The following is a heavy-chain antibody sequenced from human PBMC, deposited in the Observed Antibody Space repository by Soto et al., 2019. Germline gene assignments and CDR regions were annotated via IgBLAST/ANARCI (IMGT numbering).Heavy chain of an antibody. J-gene: IGHJ6*02. CDR3: AGDGSGSYYSFYYYYGMDV. Sequence: GASVRLSCAASGFTFSSYSMNWVRQAPGKGLEWVSYISSSSSTIYYADSVKGRFTISRDNAKNSLYLQMNSLRDEDTAVYYCAGDGSGSYYSFYYYYGMDVWGQGTTVTVSS. V-gene: IGHV3-48*02. D-gene: IGHD3-10*01. CDR1: GFTFSSYS. CDR2: ISSSSSTI.